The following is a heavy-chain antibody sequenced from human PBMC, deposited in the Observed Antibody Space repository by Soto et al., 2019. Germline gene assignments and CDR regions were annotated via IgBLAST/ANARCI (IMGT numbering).Heavy chain of an antibody. V-gene: IGHV1-8*01. J-gene: IGHJ4*02. D-gene: IGHD6-19*01. CDR1: GYTFTSYD. Sequence: QVQLVQSGAEVKQPGASVKVSCKASGYTFTSYDINWVRQATGQGLEWMGWMNPNSGNTGYAQKFQGRFTMTSNTSIRTAYMELSSLRSEDTAVYYCARERSSCWYVDYWGQGTLVTGSS. CDR3: ARERSSCWYVDY. CDR2: MNPNSGNT.